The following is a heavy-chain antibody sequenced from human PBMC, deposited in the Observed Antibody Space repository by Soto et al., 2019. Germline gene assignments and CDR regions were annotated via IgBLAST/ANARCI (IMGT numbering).Heavy chain of an antibody. CDR3: ARGGGSGSYYDYYHSGMDV. D-gene: IGHD3-10*01. J-gene: IGHJ6*02. V-gene: IGHV3-53*01. CDR2: IYSGGST. CDR1: GFTVSSNY. Sequence: GGSLRLSCAASGFTVSSNYMSWVRQAPGKGLEWVSVIYSGGSTYYADSVKGRFTISRDNSKNTLYLQMNSLRAEDTAVYYCARGGGSGSYYDYYHSGMDVWGQGTTVTVSS.